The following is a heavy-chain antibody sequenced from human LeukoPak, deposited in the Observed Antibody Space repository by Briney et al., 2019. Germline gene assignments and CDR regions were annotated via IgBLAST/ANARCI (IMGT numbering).Heavy chain of an antibody. Sequence: PGGSLRLSCTGSGFTFGDFAMSWVRQAPGKGLEWVSDQSDTGYYRNYADSAKGRFTISRDNSKNSLWLQMNSLRAEDTAIYYCAKCSASYYNDAFDIWGRGTMVTVSS. D-gene: IGHD3-10*01. V-gene: IGHV3-23*01. CDR1: GFTFGDFA. J-gene: IGHJ3*02. CDR3: AKCSASYYNDAFDI. CDR2: QSDTGYYR.